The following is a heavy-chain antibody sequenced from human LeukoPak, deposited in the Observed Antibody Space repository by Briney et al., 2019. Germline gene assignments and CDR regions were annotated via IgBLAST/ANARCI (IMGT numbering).Heavy chain of an antibody. Sequence: PGGSLRLSCAASGFTFTDYLMTWVRQAPGKGLEWVSYISSSGSTIYYADSVKGRFTISRDNAKNSLYLQMNSLRAEDTAVYYCAELGITMIGGVWGKGTTVTISS. CDR3: AELGITMIGGV. D-gene: IGHD3-10*02. CDR2: ISSSGSTI. V-gene: IGHV3-48*03. J-gene: IGHJ6*04. CDR1: GFTFTDYL.